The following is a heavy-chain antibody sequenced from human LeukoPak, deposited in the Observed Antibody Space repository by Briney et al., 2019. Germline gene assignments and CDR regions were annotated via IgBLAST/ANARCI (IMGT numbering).Heavy chain of an antibody. CDR1: GYTFTSYD. CDR3: ARGLLAAAGGTGDY. J-gene: IGHJ4*02. CDR2: MNPNSGNT. D-gene: IGHD6-13*01. V-gene: IGHV1-8*01. Sequence: ASVKVSCKASGYTFTSYDINWVRQATGQGLEWMGWMNPNSGNTGYAQKFQGRVTMTRNTSISTAYMELSSLRSEDTAVYYCARGLLAAAGGTGDYWGQGTLVTVSS.